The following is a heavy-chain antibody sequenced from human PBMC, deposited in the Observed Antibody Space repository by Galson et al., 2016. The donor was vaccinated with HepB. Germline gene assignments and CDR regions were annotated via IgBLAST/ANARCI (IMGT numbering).Heavy chain of an antibody. CDR3: VRGVYGDHGWFDY. D-gene: IGHD4-17*01. Sequence: SLRLSCAASGFTVSNNYMTWVRQAPGKGLEYVSVIYSGGTTHYADSVKGRFTISRDNSQNSLSLQMNTLRAEDTAVCFCVRGVYGDHGWFDYWGLGTLVTVSS. CDR1: GFTVSNNY. J-gene: IGHJ4*02. V-gene: IGHV3-66*02. CDR2: IYSGGTT.